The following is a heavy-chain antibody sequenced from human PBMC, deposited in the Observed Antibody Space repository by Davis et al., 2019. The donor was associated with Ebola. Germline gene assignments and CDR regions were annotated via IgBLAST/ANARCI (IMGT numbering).Heavy chain of an antibody. CDR3: ARMGQKWVVAAKAPPQHFDY. CDR1: GYTFTSYG. D-gene: IGHD2-15*01. CDR2: ISGYNGNT. V-gene: IGHV1-18*01. J-gene: IGHJ4*02. Sequence: ASVKVSCKASGYTFTSYGFSWVRQAPGQGLEWMGWISGYNGNTNYAQKFQGRVTMTRDTSISTAYMELSRLRSDDTAVYYCARMGQKWVVAAKAPPQHFDYWGQGTLVTVSS.